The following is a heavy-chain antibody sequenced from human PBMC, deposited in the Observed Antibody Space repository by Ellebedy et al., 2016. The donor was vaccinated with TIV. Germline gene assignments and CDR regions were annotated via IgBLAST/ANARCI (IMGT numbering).Heavy chain of an antibody. Sequence: GESLKIFCAVSGFSVSANYMSWVRQPPGKGLEWVSIIYSSGITYYPDSVKGRFTISRDTSKNTVSLQINSLRAEDTAVYYCSRVDLGLAFHSWGRGTLVTVSS. CDR2: IYSSGIT. CDR3: SRVDLGLAFHS. V-gene: IGHV3-53*01. D-gene: IGHD3/OR15-3a*01. J-gene: IGHJ4*02. CDR1: GFSVSANY.